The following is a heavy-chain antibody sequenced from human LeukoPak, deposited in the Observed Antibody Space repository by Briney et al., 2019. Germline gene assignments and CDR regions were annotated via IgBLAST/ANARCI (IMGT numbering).Heavy chain of an antibody. J-gene: IGHJ5*02. CDR1: SGSTSSYY. Sequence: SETLSLTCTVSSGSTSSYYWSWIRQPPGKGLEWIGSIYYSGSTYYNPSLKSRVTISVDTSKNQFSLKLRSVTAADTAVYYCARSQARLSWFDPWGQGILVTVSS. D-gene: IGHD6-19*01. V-gene: IGHV4-59*08. CDR2: IYYSGST. CDR3: ARSQARLSWFDP.